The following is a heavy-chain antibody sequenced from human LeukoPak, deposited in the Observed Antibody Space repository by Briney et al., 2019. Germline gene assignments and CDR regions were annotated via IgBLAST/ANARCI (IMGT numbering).Heavy chain of an antibody. CDR1: GFTFSSYA. D-gene: IGHD3-3*01. CDR3: AKAGDFDFWNGYYCDS. CDR2: ISYDGSNK. Sequence: GGSLRLSCAASGFTFSSYAMHWVRQAPGKGLEWVAVISYDGSNKYYADSVKGRFTISRDNSKNTLYLQMNSLRAEDTAVYYCAKAGDFDFWNGYYCDSWGQGILVTVSS. J-gene: IGHJ4*02. V-gene: IGHV3-30-3*01.